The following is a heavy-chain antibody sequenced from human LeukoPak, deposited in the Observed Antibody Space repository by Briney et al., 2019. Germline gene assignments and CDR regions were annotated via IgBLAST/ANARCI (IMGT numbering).Heavy chain of an antibody. CDR2: ISWDGGST. Sequence: VGSLRLSCAASGFTFDDYAMHRVRQAPGKGLECVSLISWDGGSTYYADSVKGRFTISRDNSKNSLYPQMNSLRAEDTALYYCAKDSDSSRYDAFDFWGQGTMVTVSS. J-gene: IGHJ3*01. V-gene: IGHV3-43D*03. CDR1: GFTFDDYA. D-gene: IGHD3-22*01. CDR3: AKDSDSSRYDAFDF.